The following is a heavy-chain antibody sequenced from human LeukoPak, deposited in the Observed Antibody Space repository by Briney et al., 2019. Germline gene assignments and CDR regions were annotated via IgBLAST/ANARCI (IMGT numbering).Heavy chain of an antibody. CDR2: VGTSGISR. V-gene: IGHV3-23*01. CDR1: GFTFSSYA. Sequence: GGSLRLSCAASGFTFSSYAMNWVRQAPGKGLEWVSSVGTSGISRYYADSVRGRFTISRDNSKSTLYPEMNSLRVEDTAMYYCAKDAGGLYFGESNFDYWGQGTLVTVSS. D-gene: IGHD3-10*01. J-gene: IGHJ4*02. CDR3: AKDAGGLYFGESNFDY.